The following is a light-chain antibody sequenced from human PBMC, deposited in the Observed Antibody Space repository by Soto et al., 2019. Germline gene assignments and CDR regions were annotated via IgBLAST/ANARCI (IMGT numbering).Light chain of an antibody. CDR1: RSVSSY. J-gene: IGKJ5*01. CDR3: QQRSNWPAIT. Sequence: IVLTQSPANMSLSPGERATLSCRASRSVSSYLAWYQQKPGQAPRLLIYDASNRATGIPARFSGSGSGTDFSLTISSREPEDFAIYYCQQRSNWPAITFGQGTRLEIK. CDR2: DAS. V-gene: IGKV3-11*01.